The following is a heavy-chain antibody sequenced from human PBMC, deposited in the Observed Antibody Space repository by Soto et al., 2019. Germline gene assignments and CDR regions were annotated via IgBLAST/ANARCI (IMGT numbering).Heavy chain of an antibody. CDR3: ERDTLTWGLDV. V-gene: IGHV4-31*03. D-gene: IGHD7-27*01. Sequence: QVQLQESGPGLVKPSQTLSLTCTVSGGSISSGGYYWSWIRQHPGKGLEWIGYIYYSGSTYYNPSLKSRVTISVDTSKTQFSLKLSCVTAADTAVYYCERDTLTWGLDVWGQGTTVTVSS. CDR1: GGSISSGGYY. J-gene: IGHJ6*02. CDR2: IYYSGST.